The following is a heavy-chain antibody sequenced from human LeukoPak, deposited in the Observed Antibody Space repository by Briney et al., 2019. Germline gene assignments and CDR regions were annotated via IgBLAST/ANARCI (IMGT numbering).Heavy chain of an antibody. J-gene: IGHJ4*02. CDR2: IFYNGGT. D-gene: IGHD3-10*01. V-gene: IGHV4-59*01. Sequence: SETLSLTCTVSGGSISSYYWSWIRQPSGKGLEWIGYIFYNGGTNYNPSLKSRVTMSVDTSKNQFSLKLSSVTAADTAVYYCARGQVSGSGESQHDYWGQGTLVTVSS. CDR1: GGSISSYY. CDR3: ARGQVSGSGESQHDY.